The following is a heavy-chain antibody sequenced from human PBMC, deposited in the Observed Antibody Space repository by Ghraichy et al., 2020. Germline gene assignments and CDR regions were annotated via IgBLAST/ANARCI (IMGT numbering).Heavy chain of an antibody. CDR3: ASDANGFNAPDY. Sequence: GGSLRLSCAASGFSFSDYYMSWIRQAPGKGLEWVSYISTSGTTIYYADSVKGRFTISRDNAKNSLYLQVNNLRAEDTAIYYCASDANGFNAPDYWGQGTLVTVSS. V-gene: IGHV3-11*01. CDR2: ISTSGTTI. CDR1: GFSFSDYY. J-gene: IGHJ4*02. D-gene: IGHD2-8*01.